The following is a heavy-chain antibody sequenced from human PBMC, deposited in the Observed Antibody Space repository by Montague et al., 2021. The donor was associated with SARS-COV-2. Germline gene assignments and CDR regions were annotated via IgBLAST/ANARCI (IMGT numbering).Heavy chain of an antibody. CDR3: ARRYRWAMEV. J-gene: IGHJ6*02. CDR1: GGSISGYY. Sequence: SETLSLTCSVSGGSISGYYWSLIRQPPGKGLEWIGYIYYSGSINXXPSLKSRLTISVDTSKNQFSLKLSSVTAADTAVYYCARRYRWAMEVWGQGTTVTVSS. D-gene: IGHD5-12*01. CDR2: IYYSGSI. V-gene: IGHV4-59*08.